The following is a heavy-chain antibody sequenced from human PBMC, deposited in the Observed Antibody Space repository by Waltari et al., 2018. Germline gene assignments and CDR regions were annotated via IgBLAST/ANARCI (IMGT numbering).Heavy chain of an antibody. CDR1: GFTFRSHT. J-gene: IGHJ5*02. CDR3: VRDISIIAGSRSDNWFDP. V-gene: IGHV3-23*01. Sequence: EVQLLESGGGLVEPGGSLRLSCAASGFTFRSHTMSWVRQAPGKGRGGVSGVGGRGVSTLYADSVKGRFTISRDNSKNTLYLEMNSLRAEDTALYFCVRDISIIAGSRSDNWFDPWGQGTLVTVSS. D-gene: IGHD3-3*02. CDR2: VGGRGVST.